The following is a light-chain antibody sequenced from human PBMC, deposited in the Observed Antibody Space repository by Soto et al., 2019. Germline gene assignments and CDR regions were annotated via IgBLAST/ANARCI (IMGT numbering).Light chain of an antibody. CDR1: QSVRSD. Sequence: VVTQSPATLSVFPGETATLSCRASQSVRSDLAWYQQRPGQAPRLLIYGASTRATGIPARFRGSGSGTEFRLTISSLQSEDFATYYCQQYNTWHPKMAFGRGTKVEIK. CDR3: QQYNTWHPKMA. V-gene: IGKV3-15*01. CDR2: GAS. J-gene: IGKJ1*01.